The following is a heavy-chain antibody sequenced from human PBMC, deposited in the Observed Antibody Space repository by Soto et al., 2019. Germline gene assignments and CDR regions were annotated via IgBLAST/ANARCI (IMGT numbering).Heavy chain of an antibody. CDR1: GFTFSSYS. J-gene: IGHJ6*02. Sequence: EVQLVESGGGLVKPGGSLRLSCAASGFTFSSYSMNWVRQAPGKGLEWVSSISSSSSYIYYADSVKGRFTISRDNAKNSLYQQMNSLRAEDTAVYYCARGGSIIVGATWNYYGMDVWGQGTTVTVSS. V-gene: IGHV3-21*01. CDR2: ISSSSSYI. D-gene: IGHD1-26*01. CDR3: ARGGSIIVGATWNYYGMDV.